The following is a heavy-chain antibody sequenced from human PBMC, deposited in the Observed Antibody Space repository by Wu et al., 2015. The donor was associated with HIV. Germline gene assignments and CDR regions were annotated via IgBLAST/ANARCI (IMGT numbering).Heavy chain of an antibody. CDR1: GYIFNSYD. CDR3: ARTRNYYFGMDV. Sequence: QVQLVQSGAEVKKPGASVRVSCKASGYIFNSYDINWVRQTPGQGLEWMGWMNPNSGSTGYAQKFQGRVTMTRDTSISTAYMILSGLTSEDTAVLYCARTRNYYFGMDVWGPRDHGRPS. J-gene: IGHJ6*02. D-gene: IGHD1-14*01. CDR2: MNPNSGST. V-gene: IGHV1-8*01.